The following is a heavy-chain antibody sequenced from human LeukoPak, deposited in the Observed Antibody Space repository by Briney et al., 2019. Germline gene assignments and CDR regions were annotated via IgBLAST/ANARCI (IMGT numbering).Heavy chain of an antibody. CDR1: GYTFSSYA. J-gene: IGHJ4*02. Sequence: GGSLRLSCAASGYTFSSYAMSWVRQAPGKGLEWVSAISGSGGNTYYADSVKGRFTISRDKSKNTLYLQMNSLRAEDTALYYCAKANDILTGYYTAFDYWGQGTLVTVSS. V-gene: IGHV3-23*01. D-gene: IGHD3-9*01. CDR2: ISGSGGNT. CDR3: AKANDILTGYYTAFDY.